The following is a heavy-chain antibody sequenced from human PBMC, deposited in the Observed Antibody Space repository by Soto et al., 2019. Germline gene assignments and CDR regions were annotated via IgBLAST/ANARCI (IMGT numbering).Heavy chain of an antibody. V-gene: IGHV1-18*04. D-gene: IGHD6-19*01. CDR3: ARAGGVYSSGWFDV. Sequence: QVQLVQSGAEVKKPGASLKVSCKASGYTFTSYGISWVRQAPGQGLEWMGWISAYNGNTNYAQKLQGRVTMTTDTTPSTAHRGLLSRRSGGTALWWWARAGGVYSSGWFDVWGQWTKVTVSS. CDR1: GYTFTSYG. J-gene: IGHJ6*02. CDR2: ISAYNGNT.